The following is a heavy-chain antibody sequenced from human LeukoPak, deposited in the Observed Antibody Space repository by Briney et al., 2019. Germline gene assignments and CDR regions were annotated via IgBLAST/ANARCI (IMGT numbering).Heavy chain of an antibody. CDR1: GYTFTSYD. CDR2: MNPNSGNT. V-gene: IGHV1-8*03. J-gene: IGHJ6*03. CDR3: ARGYSYGLTYYYYMDV. Sequence: ASVEVSCKASGYTFTSYDINWVRQATGQGLEWMGWMNPNSGNTGYAQKFQGRVTITRNTSISTAYMELSSLRSEDTAVYYCARGYSYGLTYYYYMDVWGKGTTVTISS. D-gene: IGHD5-18*01.